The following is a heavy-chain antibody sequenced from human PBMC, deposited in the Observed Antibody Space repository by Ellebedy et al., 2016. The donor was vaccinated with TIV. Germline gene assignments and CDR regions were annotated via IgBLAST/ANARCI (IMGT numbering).Heavy chain of an antibody. D-gene: IGHD4-17*01. CDR1: GGSFSGYY. J-gene: IGHJ1*01. Sequence: SETLSLTCAVYGGSFSGYYWSWIRQPPGKGLEWIGEINHSGSTNYNPSLKSRVTISVDTSKNQFSLKLSSVTAADTAVYYCARADNGEPGYFQHWGQGTLVTVSS. CDR2: INHSGST. V-gene: IGHV4-34*01. CDR3: ARADNGEPGYFQH.